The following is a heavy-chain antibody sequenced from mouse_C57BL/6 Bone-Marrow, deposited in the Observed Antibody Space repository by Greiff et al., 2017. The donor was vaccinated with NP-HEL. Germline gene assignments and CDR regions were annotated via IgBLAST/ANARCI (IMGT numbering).Heavy chain of an antibody. D-gene: IGHD1-1*01. Sequence: VQLQQSGAELARPGASVKLSCKASGYTFTSYGISWVKQRTGQGLEWIGEIYPRSGNTYYNEKFKGKATLTADKSSSTAYMELRSLTSEDSAVYFCARYYYGSSRDYFDYWGQGTTLTVSS. CDR1: GYTFTSYG. CDR2: IYPRSGNT. V-gene: IGHV1-81*01. J-gene: IGHJ2*01. CDR3: ARYYYGSSRDYFDY.